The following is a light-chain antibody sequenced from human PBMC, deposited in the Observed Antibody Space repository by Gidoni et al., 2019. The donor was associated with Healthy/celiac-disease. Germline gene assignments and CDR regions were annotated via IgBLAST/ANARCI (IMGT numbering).Light chain of an antibody. J-gene: IGKJ2*01. CDR2: LGS. CDR3: MQALQTPRT. Sequence: DIVLTQSPPSLPVTPGEPASISCRSSQSLLHSNGYNYLDWYLQKPGQSPQLLIYLGSNRASGVPDRFSGSGSGTDFTLKISRVEAEDVGVYYCMQALQTPRTFXXXTKLEIK. V-gene: IGKV2-28*01. CDR1: QSLLHSNGYNY.